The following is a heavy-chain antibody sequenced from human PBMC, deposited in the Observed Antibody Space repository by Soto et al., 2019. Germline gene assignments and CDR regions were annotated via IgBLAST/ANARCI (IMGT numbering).Heavy chain of an antibody. J-gene: IGHJ6*02. V-gene: IGHV3-23*01. Sequence: PGGSLRLSCAASGFTFSSYAMSWVRQAPGKGLEWVSAISGSGGSTYYADSVKGRFTISRDNSKNTLYLQMNSLRAEDTAVYYCARRRLYGSGSYSDYYYGMDVWGQGTTVTVSS. CDR2: ISGSGGST. CDR1: GFTFSSYA. D-gene: IGHD3-10*01. CDR3: ARRRLYGSGSYSDYYYGMDV.